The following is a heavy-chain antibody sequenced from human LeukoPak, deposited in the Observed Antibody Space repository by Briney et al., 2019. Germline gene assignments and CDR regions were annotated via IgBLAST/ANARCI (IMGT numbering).Heavy chain of an antibody. CDR1: GYTFTSYG. D-gene: IGHD3-10*01. CDR3: ATRGGSGSYSYYYYYMDV. Sequence: ASVKVSCKASGYTFTSYGISWVRQAPGQGLEWMGWISAYNGNTNYAQKFQGRVTITADESTSTAYMELSSLRSEDTAVYYCATRGGSGSYSYYYYYMDVWGKGTTVTISS. CDR2: ISAYNGNT. V-gene: IGHV1-18*01. J-gene: IGHJ6*03.